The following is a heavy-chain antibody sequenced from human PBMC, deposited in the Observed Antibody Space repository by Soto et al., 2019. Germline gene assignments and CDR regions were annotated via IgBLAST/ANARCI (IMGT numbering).Heavy chain of an antibody. Sequence: EVQLVESGGGLVQPGGSLRLSCAASGFTFSTYWMSWVRQAPGKGLEWVANIKQDGSEKYYVDSVKGRFTISRDNAKNSMYLQMNSMRADDTAVYYCARPTGVIGFCSGDSCHGGFDYWGQGTLVTVSS. D-gene: IGHD2-15*01. J-gene: IGHJ4*02. V-gene: IGHV3-7*03. CDR2: IKQDGSEK. CDR1: GFTFSTYW. CDR3: ARPTGVIGFCSGDSCHGGFDY.